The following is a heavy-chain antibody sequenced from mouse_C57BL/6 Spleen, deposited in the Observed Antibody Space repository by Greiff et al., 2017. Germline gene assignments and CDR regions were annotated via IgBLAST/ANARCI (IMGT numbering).Heavy chain of an antibody. CDR3: AGSTLYYGSSYGYFDV. CDR2: IYPSDSET. CDR1: GYTFTSYW. Sequence: QVQLKQPGAELVRPGSSVKLSCKASGYTFTSYWMDWVKQRPGQGLEWIGNIYPSDSETHYNQKFKDKATLTVDKSSSTAYMQRSSLTSEDSAVYYCAGSTLYYGSSYGYFDVWGTGTTVTVSS. J-gene: IGHJ1*03. D-gene: IGHD1-1*01. V-gene: IGHV1-61*01.